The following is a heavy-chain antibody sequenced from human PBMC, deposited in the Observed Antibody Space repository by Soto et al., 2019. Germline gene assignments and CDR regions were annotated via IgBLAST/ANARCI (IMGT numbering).Heavy chain of an antibody. J-gene: IGHJ6*02. D-gene: IGHD6-6*01. CDR3: AKEIEYSSSSHYYYGMDV. CDR2: ISYDGSNK. CDR1: GFTFSSYG. V-gene: IGHV3-30*18. Sequence: GGSLRLSCAASGFTFSSYGMHWVRQAPGKGLEWVAVISYDGSNKYYADSVKGRFTISRDNSKNTLYLQMNSLRAEDTAVYYCAKEIEYSSSSHYYYGMDVWGQGTTVTVSS.